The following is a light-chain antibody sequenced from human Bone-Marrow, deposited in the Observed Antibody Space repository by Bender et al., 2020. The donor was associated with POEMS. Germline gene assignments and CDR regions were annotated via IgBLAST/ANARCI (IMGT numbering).Light chain of an antibody. V-gene: IGLV2-23*02. Sequence: QSALTQPASVSGSPGQSITISCTGTSSDVGGYDLVSWYQQHPDKAPKLILSEVRLRPSGVPDRFSGSKSGNSASLTISGLQPEDEAHYYCCSYIAQYNWVFGGGTKVTVL. J-gene: IGLJ3*02. CDR3: CSYIAQYNWV. CDR1: SSDVGGYDL. CDR2: EVR.